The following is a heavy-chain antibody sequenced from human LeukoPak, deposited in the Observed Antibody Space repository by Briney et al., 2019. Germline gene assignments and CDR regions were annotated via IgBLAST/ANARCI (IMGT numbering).Heavy chain of an antibody. D-gene: IGHD6-19*01. V-gene: IGHV3-23*01. CDR2: IDIGGGST. CDR3: AKSVAVAGIFDY. CDR1: GFTFSTYA. J-gene: IGHJ4*02. Sequence: HPGGSLRLSCAASGFTFSTYAMSWVRQAPRKGLEWVSGIDIGGGSTYYADSAKGRFTISRDNSRSTLYLQMNSLRAEDTAVYYCAKSVAVAGIFDYWGQGTLVTVSS.